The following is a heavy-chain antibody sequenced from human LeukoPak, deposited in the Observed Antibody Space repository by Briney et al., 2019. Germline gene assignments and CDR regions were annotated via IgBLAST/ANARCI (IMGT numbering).Heavy chain of an antibody. J-gene: IGHJ5*02. D-gene: IGHD4-23*01. CDR3: ARAAATVVPAPTNWFDP. V-gene: IGHV1-18*01. CDR2: ITAYNDNI. CDR1: GYSFSSFG. Sequence: ASVKVSCKASGYSFSSFGLTWVRQAPGQGLEWMGWITAYNDNIEYAQKFQGRVTMTTDTSTSTAYLELRSLRSDDTAVYYCARAAATVVPAPTNWFDPWGQGTLVTVSS.